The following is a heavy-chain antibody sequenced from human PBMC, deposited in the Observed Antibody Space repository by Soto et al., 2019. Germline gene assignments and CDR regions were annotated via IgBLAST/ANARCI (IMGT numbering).Heavy chain of an antibody. J-gene: IGHJ5*02. CDR1: GYSFTSYW. Sequence: EVQLVQSGAEVKTPGESLRISCKGSGYSFTSYWISWVRQMPGKGLEWMGRIDPSDSYTNYSPSFQGHVTISADKSISTAYLQWSSLKASDTAMYYCARADLTLTEDGYDSSGYYNNWFDPWGQGTLVTVSS. V-gene: IGHV5-10-1*03. CDR2: IDPSDSYT. D-gene: IGHD3-22*01. CDR3: ARADLTLTEDGYDSSGYYNNWFDP.